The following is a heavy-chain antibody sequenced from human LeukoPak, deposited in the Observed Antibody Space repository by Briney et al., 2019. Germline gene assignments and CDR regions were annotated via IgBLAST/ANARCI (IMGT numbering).Heavy chain of an antibody. J-gene: IGHJ4*02. V-gene: IGHV4-4*02. CDR3: ARVHGGSFSYYFDY. Sequence: PSETLSLTCAVSGGSISSSNWWSWVRQPPGKGLEWIGEIYHSGSTNYNPSLKSRVTISVDKSKNQFSLKLSSVTAADTAVYYCARVHGGSFSYYFDYWGQGTLVTVSS. D-gene: IGHD1-26*01. CDR2: IYHSGST. CDR1: GGSISSSNW.